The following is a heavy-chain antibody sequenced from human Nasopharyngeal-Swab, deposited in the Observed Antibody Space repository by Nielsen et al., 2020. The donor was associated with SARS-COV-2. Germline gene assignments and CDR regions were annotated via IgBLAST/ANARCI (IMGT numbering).Heavy chain of an antibody. Sequence: GESLKISCAASGFTFSNAWMSWVRQAPGKGLEWVARIKSKTDGRTTDYAAPVKGRFTISRDDSKNTLYLQMNSLKTEDTAVYYCTTDREIQLWLKGYFDYWGQGTLVTVSS. V-gene: IGHV3-15*01. CDR2: IKSKTDGRTT. CDR1: GFTFSNAW. CDR3: TTDREIQLWLKGYFDY. D-gene: IGHD5-18*01. J-gene: IGHJ4*02.